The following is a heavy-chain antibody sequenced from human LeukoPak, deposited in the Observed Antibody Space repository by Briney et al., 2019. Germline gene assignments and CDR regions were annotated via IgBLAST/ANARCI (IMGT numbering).Heavy chain of an antibody. CDR2: IYHSGST. Sequence: SETLSLTCTVSGYSISSGYYWGWIRQPPGKGLEWIGSIYHSGSTYCNPSLKSRVTISVDTSKNQFSLKLSSVTAADTAVYYCARASIVVVPAARSSHWFDPWGQGTLVTVSS. CDR1: GYSISSGYY. CDR3: ARASIVVVPAARSSHWFDP. D-gene: IGHD2-2*01. J-gene: IGHJ5*02. V-gene: IGHV4-38-2*02.